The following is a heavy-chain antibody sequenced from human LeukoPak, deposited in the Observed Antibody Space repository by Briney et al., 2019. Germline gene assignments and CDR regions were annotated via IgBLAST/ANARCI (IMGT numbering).Heavy chain of an antibody. Sequence: GGSLRLSCVASGFTFSSYGMHWVRQAPGKGLEWVAFIRYDGSNKYYADSVKGRFTISRDNSKNTLYLQMNSLRAEDTAVYYCAKDRGYYGSGLFDLWGRGTLVTVSS. V-gene: IGHV3-30*02. CDR2: IRYDGSNK. J-gene: IGHJ2*01. D-gene: IGHD3-10*01. CDR3: AKDRGYYGSGLFDL. CDR1: GFTFSSYG.